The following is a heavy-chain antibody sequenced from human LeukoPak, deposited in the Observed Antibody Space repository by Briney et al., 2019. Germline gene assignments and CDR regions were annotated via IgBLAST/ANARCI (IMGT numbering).Heavy chain of an antibody. V-gene: IGHV1-2*05. J-gene: IGHJ4*02. Sequence: GASVTVSCKASGYTFTRYYMHWVRQAPGQGREWMGRINPNSGGTNYAQKFQGRVTMTRDTSISTAYMELSRLRSDDTGVYYCARLGYCSGGSCDGFDYWGQGTLVTVSS. D-gene: IGHD2-15*01. CDR1: GYTFTRYY. CDR3: ARLGYCSGGSCDGFDY. CDR2: INPNSGGT.